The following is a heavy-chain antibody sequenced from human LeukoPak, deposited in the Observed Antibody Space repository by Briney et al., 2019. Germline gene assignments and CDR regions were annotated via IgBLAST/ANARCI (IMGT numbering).Heavy chain of an antibody. V-gene: IGHV4-59*12. Sequence: PSETLSLTCTVSGGSISSYYWSWIRQPPGKGLEWIGYIYYSGSTNYSPSLKSRVTISVDTSKNQFSLKLSSVTAADTAVYYCAGDGDYYFDYWGQGTLVTVSS. J-gene: IGHJ4*02. CDR3: AGDGDYYFDY. CDR1: GGSISSYY. D-gene: IGHD4-17*01. CDR2: IYYSGST.